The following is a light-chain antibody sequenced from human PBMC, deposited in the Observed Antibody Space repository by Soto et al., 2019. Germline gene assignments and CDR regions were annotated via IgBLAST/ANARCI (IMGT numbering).Light chain of an antibody. CDR3: QQSGLLLST. J-gene: IGKJ1*01. V-gene: IGKV3-20*01. Sequence: IGVSKSAVALSLTPGERAISSCRVRQSVRRTYLYWYVQKPGQAPRLLIYAASNRATGIPDRFSGSGSGTDFTLTISRVEPEDVAVYYCQQSGLLLSTFGQGTKVDIK. CDR1: QSVRRTY. CDR2: AAS.